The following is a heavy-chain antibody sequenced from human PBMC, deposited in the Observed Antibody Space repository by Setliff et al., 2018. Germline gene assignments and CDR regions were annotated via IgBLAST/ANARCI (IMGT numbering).Heavy chain of an antibody. J-gene: IGHJ4*02. V-gene: IGHV3-9*01. CDR1: GFAFDDYA. Sequence: GGSLRLSCAASGFAFDDYAMHWVRQAPGKGLEWVSGISWNSGIVAYADSVKGRFTVSRDNTKKSLYLQMDSLRAEDTAVYYCARDRDHRDFFTGTFDYWGLGTLVTVSS. D-gene: IGHD2-21*02. CDR3: ARDRDHRDFFTGTFDY. CDR2: ISWNSGIV.